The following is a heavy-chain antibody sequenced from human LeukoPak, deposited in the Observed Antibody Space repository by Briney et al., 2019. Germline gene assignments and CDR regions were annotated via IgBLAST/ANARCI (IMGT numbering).Heavy chain of an antibody. J-gene: IGHJ4*02. CDR3: ARSRTTVTPFDY. Sequence: PSETLSLTCAVYGGSFSGYYWSWIRQPPGKGLEWIGEINHSGSTNYNPSLKSRVTISVDTSKNQFSLKLSSVTAADTAVYYYARSRTTVTPFDYWGQGTLVTVSS. D-gene: IGHD4-17*01. CDR2: INHSGST. CDR1: GGSFSGYY. V-gene: IGHV4-34*01.